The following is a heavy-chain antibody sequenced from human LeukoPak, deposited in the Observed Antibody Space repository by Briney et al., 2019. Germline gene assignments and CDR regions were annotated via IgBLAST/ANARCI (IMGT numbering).Heavy chain of an antibody. Sequence: PSQTLSLTCTVSGGSISSGDYYWSWIPQPPGKGLEWIGYIYYSGSTYYNPSLKSRLTISVDTSKNQLYLNLKSVTAADTAVYYCARVNPFDAVVESAAGEPPYWGQGTLVSVSS. D-gene: IGHD6-13*01. CDR2: IYYSGST. CDR3: ARVNPFDAVVESAAGEPPY. J-gene: IGHJ4*02. CDR1: GGSISSGDYY. V-gene: IGHV4-30-4*01.